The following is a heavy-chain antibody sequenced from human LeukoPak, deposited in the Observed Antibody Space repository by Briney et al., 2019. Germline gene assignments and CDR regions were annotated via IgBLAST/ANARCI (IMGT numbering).Heavy chain of an antibody. CDR1: GFTFDDYA. CDR2: ISWNSGSI. D-gene: IGHD6-6*01. CDR3: AKDISSEYSSSLFDY. Sequence: GGSLRLSCAASGFTFDDYAMHWVRQAPGKGLEWVSGISWNSGSIGYADSVKSRFTISRDNAKNSLYLQMNSLRAEDMALYYCAKDISSEYSSSLFDYWGQGTLVTVSS. V-gene: IGHV3-9*03. J-gene: IGHJ4*02.